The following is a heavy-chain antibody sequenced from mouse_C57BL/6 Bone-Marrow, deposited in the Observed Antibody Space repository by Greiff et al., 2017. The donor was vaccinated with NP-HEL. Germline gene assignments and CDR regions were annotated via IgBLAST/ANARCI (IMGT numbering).Heavy chain of an antibody. CDR3: AREELRAY. CDR2: IYPGDGDT. J-gene: IGHJ3*01. CDR1: GYAFSSSW. V-gene: IGHV1-82*01. Sequence: QVQLQQSGPELVKPGASVKISCKASGYAFSSSWMNWVKQRPGKGLEWIGRIYPGDGDTNYNGKFKGKATLTADKSSSTAYMQLSSLTSEDSAVYFCAREELRAYWGQGTLVTVSA.